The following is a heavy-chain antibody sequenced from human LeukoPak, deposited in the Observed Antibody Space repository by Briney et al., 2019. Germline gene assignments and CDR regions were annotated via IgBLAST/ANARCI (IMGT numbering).Heavy chain of an antibody. Sequence: ASVKVSCKASGYTFTGYYMHWVRQAPGQGLEWMGWINPNSGGTNYAQKFQGRVTMTRDTSISTAYMELSSLRSEDTAVYYCARDGDYDILTGYYDYWGQGTLVTVSS. CDR1: GYTFTGYY. CDR3: ARDGDYDILTGYYDY. CDR2: INPNSGGT. D-gene: IGHD3-9*01. J-gene: IGHJ4*02. V-gene: IGHV1-2*02.